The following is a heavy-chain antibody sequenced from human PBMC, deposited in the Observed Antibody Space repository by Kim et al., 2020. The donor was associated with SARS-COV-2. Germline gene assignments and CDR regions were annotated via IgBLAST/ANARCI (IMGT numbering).Heavy chain of an antibody. V-gene: IGHV3-33*05. CDR3: AREGSSSPKRYYYYGMDV. CDR1: GFTFSSYG. D-gene: IGHD6-13*01. Sequence: GGSLRLSCAASGFTFSSYGMHWVRQAPGKGLEWVAVISYDGRNKYYADSVKGRITISRDNSKNTLYLQMNSLRAEDTAVYYCAREGSSSPKRYYYYGMDVCGQETTVPVSS. J-gene: IGHJ6*02. CDR2: ISYDGRNK.